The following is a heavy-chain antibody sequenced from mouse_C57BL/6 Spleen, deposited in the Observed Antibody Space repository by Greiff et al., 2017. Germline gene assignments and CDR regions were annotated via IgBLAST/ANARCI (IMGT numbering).Heavy chain of an antibody. CDR3: TTGDYGGAY. CDR2: IDPENGDT. J-gene: IGHJ3*01. CDR1: GFNIKDDY. V-gene: IGHV14-4*01. Sequence: EVQLQQSGAELVRPGASVKLSCTASGFNIKDDYMHWVKQRPEQGLEWIGWIDPENGDTEYASKFQGKATITADTSSNTAYLQRSSLTSEDTAVYYCTTGDYGGAYWGQGTLVTVSA. D-gene: IGHD2-4*01.